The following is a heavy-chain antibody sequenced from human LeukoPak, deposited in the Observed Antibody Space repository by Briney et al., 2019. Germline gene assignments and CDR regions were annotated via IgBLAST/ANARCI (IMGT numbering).Heavy chain of an antibody. CDR1: GYTFTGYV. Sequence: ASVKVSCKASGYTFTGYVVNWVRQATGQGLEWMGWMNPNSGNTDYARKFQGRVTMTTNTSISTAYMELSSLRSEDTAVYYCARGHYIGDYRYYYMDVCGKGTTVTVSS. CDR2: MNPNSGNT. CDR3: ARGHYIGDYRYYYMDV. D-gene: IGHD3-16*01. J-gene: IGHJ6*03. V-gene: IGHV1-8*01.